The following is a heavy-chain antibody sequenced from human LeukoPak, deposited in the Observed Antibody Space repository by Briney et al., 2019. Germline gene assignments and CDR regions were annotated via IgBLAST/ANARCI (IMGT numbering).Heavy chain of an antibody. D-gene: IGHD6-19*01. V-gene: IGHV1-69*13. Sequence: ASVKVSCKASGGTFSSYAISWVRQAPGQGLEWMGGIIPIFGTANYAQKFQGRVTITADESTSTAYMELSSLRSEDTAVYYCAKDILWRSGWPWGAFDIWGQGTMVTVSS. CDR1: GGTFSSYA. CDR2: IIPIFGTA. CDR3: AKDILWRSGWPWGAFDI. J-gene: IGHJ3*02.